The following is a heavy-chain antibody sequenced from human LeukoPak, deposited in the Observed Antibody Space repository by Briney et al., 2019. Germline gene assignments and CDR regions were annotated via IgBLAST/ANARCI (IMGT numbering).Heavy chain of an antibody. J-gene: IGHJ4*02. CDR1: AFTFSSSA. CDR2: ISGSGGRP. CDR3: ARAPLTLEYYFDY. V-gene: IGHV3-23*01. D-gene: IGHD3-9*01. Sequence: GGSLRLSCAASAFTFSSSAMSWVRQAPGKGLEWVSGISGSGGRPYYADSVKGRFTISRDNSKNTLYLQMNSLRAEDTAVYYCARAPLTLEYYFDYWGQGTLVTVSS.